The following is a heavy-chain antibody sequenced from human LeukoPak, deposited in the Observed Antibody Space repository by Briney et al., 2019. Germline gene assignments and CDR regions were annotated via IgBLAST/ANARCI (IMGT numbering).Heavy chain of an antibody. J-gene: IGHJ4*02. CDR1: GGTFSSYA. CDR3: ARDRGNVVVILDY. Sequence: SVKVSCKASGGTFSSYAISWVRQAPGQGLEWMGGIIPIFGTANYAQKFQGRVTITADKSTSTAYMELSSLRSEDTAVYYCARDRGNVVVILDYWGQGTLVTVSS. CDR2: IIPIFGTA. D-gene: IGHD3-22*01. V-gene: IGHV1-69*06.